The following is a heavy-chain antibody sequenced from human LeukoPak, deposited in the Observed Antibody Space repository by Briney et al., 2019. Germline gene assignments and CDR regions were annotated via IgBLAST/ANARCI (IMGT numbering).Heavy chain of an antibody. CDR1: GFTFSSYS. V-gene: IGHV3-21*04. CDR3: AREVSYGGPDTYYYYYYGMDV. D-gene: IGHD4-23*01. CDR2: ISSSSSYI. J-gene: IGHJ6*02. Sequence: GGSLRLSCAASGFTFSSYSMNWVRQAPGKGLEWVSSISSSSSYIYYADSVKGRFTISRDNAKNSLYLQMNSLRAEDTAVYYCAREVSYGGPDTYYYYYYGMDVWGQGTTVTVSS.